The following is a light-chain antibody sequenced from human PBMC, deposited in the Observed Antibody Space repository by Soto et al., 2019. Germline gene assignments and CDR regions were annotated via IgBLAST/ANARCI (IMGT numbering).Light chain of an antibody. Sequence: QSVLAQPASVSGSPGQSITISCTGTSSDVGRYNYVAWYQQHPGKAPKVLIFEVSNRPSGVSSRFSGSKSGNTASLNISGLQAEDEADYCCSSYATSSTLVFGTGTKVTVL. J-gene: IGLJ1*01. V-gene: IGLV2-14*01. CDR2: EVS. CDR3: SSYATSSTLV. CDR1: SSDVGRYNY.